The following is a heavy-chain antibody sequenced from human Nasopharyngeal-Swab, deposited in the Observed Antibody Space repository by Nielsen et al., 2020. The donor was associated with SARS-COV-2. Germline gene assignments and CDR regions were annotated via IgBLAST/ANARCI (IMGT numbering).Heavy chain of an antibody. CDR3: ARDSRGITMVRGVMNWFDP. D-gene: IGHD3-10*01. CDR1: GGSISSGGYY. CDR2: IYYSGST. Sequence: SETLSLTCTVSGGSISSGGYYWGWIRQHPGKGLEWIGYIYYSGSTYYNPSLKSRVTISVDTSKNQFSLKLSSVTAADTAVYYCARDSRGITMVRGVMNWFDPWGQGTLVTVSS. J-gene: IGHJ5*02. V-gene: IGHV4-31*03.